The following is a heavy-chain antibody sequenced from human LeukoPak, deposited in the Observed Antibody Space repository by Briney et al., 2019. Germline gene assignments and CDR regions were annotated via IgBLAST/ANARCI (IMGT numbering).Heavy chain of an antibody. V-gene: IGHV3-30*04. CDR1: GFTFSGYV. J-gene: IGHJ4*02. D-gene: IGHD5-12*01. Sequence: GGSLRLSCAASGFTFSGYVMHWVRQAPGKGLEWVAIISYDGSNEYYADSVKGRYTISRDNSKNTLYLQMNSLRAEDTAVYYCARGPSGYHNTGGQGTLVTVSS. CDR3: ARGPSGYHNT. CDR2: ISYDGSNE.